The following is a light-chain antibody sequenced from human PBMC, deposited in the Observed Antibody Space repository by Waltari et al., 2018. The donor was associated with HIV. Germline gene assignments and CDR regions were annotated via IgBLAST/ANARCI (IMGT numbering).Light chain of an antibody. Sequence: EIQMTQSPSSLSASVGARVTSTCRASQSISSYLNRYQHKPGKAPKLLIYAASSLQSGVPSRFSGSGSGTDFTLTISSLQPEDFATYYCQQSYSTPRTFGPGTKVDIK. J-gene: IGKJ3*01. V-gene: IGKV1-39*01. CDR2: AAS. CDR3: QQSYSTPRT. CDR1: QSISSY.